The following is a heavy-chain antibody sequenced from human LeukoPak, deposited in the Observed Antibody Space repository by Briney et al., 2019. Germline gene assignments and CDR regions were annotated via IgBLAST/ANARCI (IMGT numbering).Heavy chain of an antibody. CDR3: ARARDYYDSSDYNWFDP. J-gene: IGHJ5*02. Sequence: GASVKVSCKASGYTFTGYYMHWVRQAPGQGLEWTGWINPNSGGTNYAQKFQGRVTMTRDTSISTAYMELSRLRSDDTAVYYCARARDYYDSSDYNWFDPWGQGTLVTVSS. CDR1: GYTFTGYY. D-gene: IGHD3-22*01. V-gene: IGHV1-2*02. CDR2: INPNSGGT.